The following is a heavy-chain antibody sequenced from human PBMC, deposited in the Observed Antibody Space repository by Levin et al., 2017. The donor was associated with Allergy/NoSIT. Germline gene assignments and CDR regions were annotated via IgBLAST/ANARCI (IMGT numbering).Heavy chain of an antibody. CDR3: ARDRGDRYFDL. CDR1: GFTFSNFG. J-gene: IGHJ2*01. CDR2: IWYDGSNK. V-gene: IGHV3-33*01. Sequence: GESLKISCAASGFTFSNFGMHWVRQPPGKGLEWVSVIWYDGSNKYYADSVKGRFTISRDNSKNTLYLQMDSLRAEDTAVYYCARDRGDRYFDLWGRGTLVTVSS.